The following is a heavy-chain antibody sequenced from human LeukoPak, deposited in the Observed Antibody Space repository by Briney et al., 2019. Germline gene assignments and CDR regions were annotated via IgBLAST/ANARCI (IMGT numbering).Heavy chain of an antibody. CDR1: GGSISSSS. V-gene: IGHV3-48*01. D-gene: IGHD3-10*01. CDR3: ARDLHGSGRGVPLDY. J-gene: IGHJ4*02. CDR2: ISSSSSTI. Sequence: ETLSLTCTVSGGSISSSSYYWGWIRQAPGKGLEWVSYISSSSSTIYYADSVKGRFTISRDNAKNSLYLQMNSLGAEDTAVYYCARDLHGSGRGVPLDYWGQGTLVTVSS.